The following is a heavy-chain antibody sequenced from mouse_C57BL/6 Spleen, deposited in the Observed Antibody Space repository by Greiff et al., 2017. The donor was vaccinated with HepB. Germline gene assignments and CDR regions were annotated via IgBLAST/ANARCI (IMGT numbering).Heavy chain of an antibody. Sequence: VMLVESGAELARPGASVKLSCKASGYTFTSYGISWVKQRTGQGLEWIGEIYPRSGNTYYNEKFKGKATLTADKSSSTAYMELRSLTSEDSAVYFCAREGDYYGSSYYFDYWGQGTTLTVSS. CDR1: GYTFTSYG. CDR3: AREGDYYGSSYYFDY. D-gene: IGHD1-1*01. CDR2: IYPRSGNT. V-gene: IGHV1-81*01. J-gene: IGHJ2*01.